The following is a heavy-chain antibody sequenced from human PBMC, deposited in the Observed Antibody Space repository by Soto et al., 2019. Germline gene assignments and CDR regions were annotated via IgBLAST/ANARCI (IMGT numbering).Heavy chain of an antibody. CDR2: INPNSGGT. V-gene: IGHV1-2*04. D-gene: IGHD6-6*01. CDR3: ARGLHSSSPNAADY. CDR1: GYTFTGYY. Sequence: GASVKVSCKASGYTFTGYYMHWVRQAPGQGLEWMGWINPNSGGTNYAQKFQGWVTMTRDTSISTAYMELSRLRSDDTAVYYCARGLHSSSPNAADYWGQGTLVTVSS. J-gene: IGHJ4*02.